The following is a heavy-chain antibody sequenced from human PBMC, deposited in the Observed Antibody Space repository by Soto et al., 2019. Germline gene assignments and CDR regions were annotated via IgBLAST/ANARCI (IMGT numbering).Heavy chain of an antibody. CDR2: ISYDGSNK. Sequence: GGSLRLSCAASGFTFSSYAMHWVRQAPGKGLEWVAVISYDGSNKYYADSVKGRFTISRDDSKNTLYLQMNSLRAEDTAVYYCARDCSSTSCSLLGMDVWGQGTTVTVSS. CDR3: ARDCSSTSCSLLGMDV. CDR1: GFTFSSYA. J-gene: IGHJ6*02. V-gene: IGHV3-30-3*01. D-gene: IGHD2-2*01.